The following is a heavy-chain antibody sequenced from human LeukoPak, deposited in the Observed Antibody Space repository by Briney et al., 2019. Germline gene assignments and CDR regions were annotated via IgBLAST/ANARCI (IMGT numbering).Heavy chain of an antibody. D-gene: IGHD4-17*01. CDR3: ARLTTITTTGGPFDY. J-gene: IGHJ4*02. CDR2: ITSSGNTI. CDR1: GFTFSSYE. Sequence: GGSLRLSCAASGFTFSSYEMNWVRQAPGKGLEWVSYITSSGNTIYYADSVKGRFTISRDNAKNSLYLQMNSLRAEDTAVYYCARLTTITTTGGPFDYWGQGTLVTVSS. V-gene: IGHV3-48*03.